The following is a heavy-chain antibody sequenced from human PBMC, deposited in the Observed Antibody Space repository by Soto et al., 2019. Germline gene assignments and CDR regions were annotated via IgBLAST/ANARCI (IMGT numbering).Heavy chain of an antibody. CDR1: GFTFSSYA. V-gene: IGHV3-23*01. J-gene: IGHJ4*02. CDR3: AKDHHSSGWPYFFY. Sequence: GGSLRLPCAASGFTFSSYAMSWVRQAPGKGLEWVSAISGSGGSTYYADSVKGRFTISRDNSKNTLYLQMNSLRAEDTAVYYCAKDHHSSGWPYFFYLGPETLLAVSS. D-gene: IGHD6-19*01. CDR2: ISGSGGST.